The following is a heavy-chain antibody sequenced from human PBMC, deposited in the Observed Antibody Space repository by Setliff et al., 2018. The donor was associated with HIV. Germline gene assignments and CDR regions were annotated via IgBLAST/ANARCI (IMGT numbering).Heavy chain of an antibody. V-gene: IGHV4-38-2*01. CDR3: ARSVVVVTVEWFDP. J-gene: IGHJ5*02. D-gene: IGHD2-21*02. CDR1: GYSISSGYY. CDR2: IYTNGST. Sequence: SETLSLTCGVSGYSISSGYYWGWIRQPPGKGLEWIGRIYTNGSTNYNPSLKSRATIAVDTSKNQFSLKLSSVTAADTAVYYCARSVVVVTVEWFDPWGQGTLVTVSS.